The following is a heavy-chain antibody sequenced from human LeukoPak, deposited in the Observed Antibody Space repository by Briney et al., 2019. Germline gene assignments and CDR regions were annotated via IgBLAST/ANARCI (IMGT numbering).Heavy chain of an antibody. CDR1: GGSISSSSYY. V-gene: IGHV4-39*01. CDR3: ARGLGQLWSDY. D-gene: IGHD5-18*01. J-gene: IGHJ4*02. Sequence: SETLSLTCTVSGGSISSSSYYWGWIRQPPGKGLEWIGSIYYSGSTYYNPSLKSRVTISVDTSKNQFSLKLSSVTAADTAVYYCARGLGQLWSDYWGQGTLVTVSS. CDR2: IYYSGST.